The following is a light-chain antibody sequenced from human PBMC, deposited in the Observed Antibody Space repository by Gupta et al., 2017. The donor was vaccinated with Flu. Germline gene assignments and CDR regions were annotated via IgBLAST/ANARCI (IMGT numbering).Light chain of an antibody. J-gene: IGKJ1*01. CDR1: QSISSW. CDR3: QQENSFPWT. CDR2: KAS. V-gene: IGKV1-5*03. Sequence: PSTLSASVGDRVTITCRDSQSISSWLAWYQQKPGKAPKLLIYKASRVESGVPSRFSGSGSGTEFTLTISSLQPDDFATYYCQQENSFPWTFGQGTKVEIK.